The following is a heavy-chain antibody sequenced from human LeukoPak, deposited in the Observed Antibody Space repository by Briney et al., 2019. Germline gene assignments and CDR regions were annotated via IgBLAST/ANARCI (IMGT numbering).Heavy chain of an antibody. V-gene: IGHV1-2*02. Sequence: ASVKVSCKASGYTFTGYYMHWVRQAPGQGLEWMGWINPNSGGTNYAQKFQGGVTMTRDTSISTAYMELSRLRSDDTAVYYCARGEGHTAMVGYYYYYYYMDVWGKGTTVTVSS. CDR1: GYTFTGYY. CDR2: INPNSGGT. D-gene: IGHD5-18*01. CDR3: ARGEGHTAMVGYYYYYYYMDV. J-gene: IGHJ6*03.